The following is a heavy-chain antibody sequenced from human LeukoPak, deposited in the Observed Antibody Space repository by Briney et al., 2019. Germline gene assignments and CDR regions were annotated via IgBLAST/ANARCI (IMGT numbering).Heavy chain of an antibody. CDR1: GFTFSSYW. Sequence: GGSLRLSRAASGFTFSSYWMSWVRQAPGKGLEWVANIKQDGSEKYYVGSVKGRFTISRDNAKNSLYLQMNSLRAEDTAVYYCAREGTILTGYQDAFDIWGQGTMVTVSS. CDR3: AREGTILTGYQDAFDI. J-gene: IGHJ3*02. D-gene: IGHD3-9*01. V-gene: IGHV3-7*01. CDR2: IKQDGSEK.